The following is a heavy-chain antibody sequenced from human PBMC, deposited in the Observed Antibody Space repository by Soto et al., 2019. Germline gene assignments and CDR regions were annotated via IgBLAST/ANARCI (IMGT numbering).Heavy chain of an antibody. CDR2: FGGSGTST. Sequence: PGGSLRLSCAASGFTFNNYAMSWGRQAPGKGLEWVSAFGGSGTSTYYADSVKGRFTISRDNSKNTLYLQMSSLRAEDTAVYYCEKGPFMIVGTYWCQGTLVTVSS. CDR3: EKGPFMIVGTY. CDR1: GFTFNNYA. D-gene: IGHD3-22*01. J-gene: IGHJ4*02. V-gene: IGHV3-23*01.